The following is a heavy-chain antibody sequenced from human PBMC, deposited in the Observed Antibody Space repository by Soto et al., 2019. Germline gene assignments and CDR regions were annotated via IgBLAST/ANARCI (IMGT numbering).Heavy chain of an antibody. CDR1: GGSISSSNW. J-gene: IGHJ6*03. V-gene: IGHV4-4*02. CDR3: ARSPPNYYYYMDV. CDR2: IYHSGST. Sequence: PSETLSLTCAVSGGSISSSNWWSWVRQPPGKGLEWIGEIYHSGSTNYNPSLKSRVPISVDTSKNQFSLKLSSVTAADTAVYYCARSPPNYYYYMDVWGKGTTVTVSS.